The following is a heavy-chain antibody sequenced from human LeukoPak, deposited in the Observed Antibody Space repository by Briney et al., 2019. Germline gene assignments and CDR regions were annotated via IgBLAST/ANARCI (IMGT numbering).Heavy chain of an antibody. V-gene: IGHV3-33*01. CDR2: IWYDGSNK. Sequence: GSLRLSCAASGFTFSSYGMHWVRQAPGKGLEWVAVIWYDGSNKYYADSVKGRFTISRDNSKNTLYLQMNSLRAEDTAVYYCARDPYHGPYYFDYWGQGTLVAVSS. CDR1: GFTFSSYG. D-gene: IGHD2-2*01. CDR3: ARDPYHGPYYFDY. J-gene: IGHJ4*02.